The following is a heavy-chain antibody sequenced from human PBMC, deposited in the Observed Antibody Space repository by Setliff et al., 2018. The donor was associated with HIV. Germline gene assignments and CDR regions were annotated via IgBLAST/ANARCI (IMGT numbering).Heavy chain of an antibody. Sequence: PSETLSLTCTVSGGSISTYYWSWIRQPPGKGLEWIGYIYHSGSTSYNPSLQSRVAMSVDTSKNQFSLKLTSVSAADTAVYYCARGVAAAGMLMDVWGKGTTVTVSS. V-gene: IGHV4-59*12. CDR2: IYHSGST. CDR3: ARGVAAAGMLMDV. CDR1: GGSISTYY. D-gene: IGHD6-13*01. J-gene: IGHJ6*03.